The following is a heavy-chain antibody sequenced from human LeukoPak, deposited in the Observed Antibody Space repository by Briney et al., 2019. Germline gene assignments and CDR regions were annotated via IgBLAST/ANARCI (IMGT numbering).Heavy chain of an antibody. CDR2: VYHSGST. V-gene: IGHV4-59*01. D-gene: IGHD1-26*01. J-gene: IGHJ4*02. Sequence: PSETLSLTCTVSGGSITGYYWGWIRQPPGKGLEWIGYVYHSGSTHYNPSLKSRVTISVDTSKNQFSLRLSSVTAADAAVYYCARDRGGSPFDYWGQGTLVTVSS. CDR1: GGSITGYY. CDR3: ARDRGGSPFDY.